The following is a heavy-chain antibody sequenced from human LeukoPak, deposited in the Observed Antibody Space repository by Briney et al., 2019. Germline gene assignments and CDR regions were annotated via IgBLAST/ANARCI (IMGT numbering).Heavy chain of an antibody. CDR1: GFTFSSYS. CDR2: ISSSSSYI. Sequence: PGGSLRLSCAASGFTFSSYSMNWVRQAPGKGLEWVSSISSSSSYIYYADSVKGRFTISRDNAKNSLYLQMNSLRAEDTAVYYCARDIYSSSWLNWFDPWGQGTLVTVSS. J-gene: IGHJ5*02. CDR3: ARDIYSSSWLNWFDP. V-gene: IGHV3-21*01. D-gene: IGHD6-13*01.